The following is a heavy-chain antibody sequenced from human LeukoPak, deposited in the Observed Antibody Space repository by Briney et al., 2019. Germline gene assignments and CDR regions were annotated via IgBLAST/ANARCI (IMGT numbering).Heavy chain of an antibody. CDR3: ARNTPGIAVAGTWGWFDP. CDR2: IIPIFGTA. D-gene: IGHD6-19*01. Sequence: GASVKVSCKASGGTFISYAISWVRQAPGQGLEWMGGIIPIFGTANYAQKFQGRVTITADESTSTAYMELSSLRSEDTAVYYCARNTPGIAVAGTWGWFDPWGQGTLVTVSS. J-gene: IGHJ5*02. CDR1: GGTFISYA. V-gene: IGHV1-69*13.